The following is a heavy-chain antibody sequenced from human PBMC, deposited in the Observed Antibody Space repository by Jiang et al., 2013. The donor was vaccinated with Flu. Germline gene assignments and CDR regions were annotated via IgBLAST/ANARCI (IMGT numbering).Heavy chain of an antibody. V-gene: IGHV4-38-2*02. CDR3: TRSPFPPVPAAYNWFDP. CDR1: GYSISSGYY. D-gene: IGHD2-2*01. Sequence: GLVKPSETLSLTCTVSGYSISSGYYWGWIRQPPGKGLEWIGSIYHSGSTYYNPSLKSRVTISVDTSKNQFSLKLSSVTAADTAVYYCTRSPFPPVPAAYNWFDPWGQGTLVTVSS. J-gene: IGHJ5*02. CDR2: IYHSGST.